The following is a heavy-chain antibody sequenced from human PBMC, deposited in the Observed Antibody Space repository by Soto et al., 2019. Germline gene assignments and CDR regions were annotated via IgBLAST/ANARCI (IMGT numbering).Heavy chain of an antibody. Sequence: QVQLVQSGAEVKKPGASVKVSCKASGYTCTSYAISWVRQAHGQGLEWMGWISAYNGNTNYAQKLQGRVTMTTDESTSPAYMELRSLRSDDTAVYYCARCGSYPYYFDYWGQGTLVTVSS. J-gene: IGHJ4*02. CDR3: ARCGSYPYYFDY. CDR2: ISAYNGNT. CDR1: GYTCTSYA. D-gene: IGHD1-26*01. V-gene: IGHV1-18*01.